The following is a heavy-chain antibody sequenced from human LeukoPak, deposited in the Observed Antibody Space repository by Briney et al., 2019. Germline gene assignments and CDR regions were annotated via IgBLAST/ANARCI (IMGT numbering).Heavy chain of an antibody. CDR2: IYYSGST. Sequence: KPSETLSLTCTVSGGSISSYYWSWIRQPPGKGLEWIGYIYYSGSTNYNPSLKSRVTISVDTSKNQFSLKLSSVTAADTAVYYCARVGYFERTLDYWGQGTLATVSS. D-gene: IGHD3-9*01. J-gene: IGHJ4*02. CDR3: ARVGYFERTLDY. V-gene: IGHV4-59*01. CDR1: GGSISSYY.